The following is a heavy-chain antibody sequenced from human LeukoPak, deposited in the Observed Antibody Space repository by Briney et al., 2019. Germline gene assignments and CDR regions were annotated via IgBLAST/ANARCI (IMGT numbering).Heavy chain of an antibody. D-gene: IGHD5-24*01. V-gene: IGHV3-66*01. CDR3: ANLGALRDGDY. CDR2: LWSGGGT. J-gene: IGHJ4*02. Sequence: ETLSLTCAVYGGSFSGYYWSWVRQAPGKGLEWVSVLWSGGGTNYADSVKGRFTISRDNSKNTLYLQMNSLRAEDTAVYYCANLGALRDGDYWGQGTLVTVSS. CDR1: GGSFSGYY.